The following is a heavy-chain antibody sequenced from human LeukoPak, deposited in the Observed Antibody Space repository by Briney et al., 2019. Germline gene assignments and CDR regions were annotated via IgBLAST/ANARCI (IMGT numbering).Heavy chain of an antibody. CDR1: GYSFTSYW. V-gene: IGHV5-51*01. J-gene: IGHJ6*02. Sequence: GESLKISCKGSGYSFTSYWIGWVRQMPGKGLEWMGIIYPGDSDTRYSPSFQGQVTISADKSISTAYLQWSSLKASDTAMYYCARHRHYYGSGSYHYYYGMDVWGQGTTVTVSS. CDR2: IYPGDSDT. D-gene: IGHD3-10*01. CDR3: ARHRHYYGSGSYHYYYGMDV.